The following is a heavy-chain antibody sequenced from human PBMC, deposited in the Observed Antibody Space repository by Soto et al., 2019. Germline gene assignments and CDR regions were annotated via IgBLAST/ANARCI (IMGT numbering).Heavy chain of an antibody. V-gene: IGHV4-30-2*01. CDR2: IYHSGGT. D-gene: IGHD4-17*01. CDR3: ARRGGDYAPGMDV. CDR1: GGSISSGGYS. Sequence: SETLSLTCAVSGGSISSGGYSWSWIRQPPGKGLEWIGYIYHSGGTYYNPSLKSRVTISVDRSKNQFSLKLSSVTAADTAVYYCARRGGDYAPGMDVWGQGTTVTVSS. J-gene: IGHJ6*02.